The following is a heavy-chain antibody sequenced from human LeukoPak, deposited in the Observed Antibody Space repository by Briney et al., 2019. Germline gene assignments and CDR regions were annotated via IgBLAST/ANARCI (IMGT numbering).Heavy chain of an antibody. V-gene: IGHV3-23*01. CDR3: AKTTPVYCSSTSCYTNY. CDR2: ISGSGGST. J-gene: IGHJ4*02. CDR1: GFTFSSYA. Sequence: GGSLRLSCAASGFTFSSYAMSWVRQAPGKGLEWVSAISGSGGSTYYADSVKGRFTISRDNSKNTLYLQMNSLRVEDTAVYYCAKTTPVYCSSTSCYTNYWGQGTLVTVSS. D-gene: IGHD2-2*02.